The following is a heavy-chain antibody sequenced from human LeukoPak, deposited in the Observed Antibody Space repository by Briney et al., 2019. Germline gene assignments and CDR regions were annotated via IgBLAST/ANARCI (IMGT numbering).Heavy chain of an antibody. CDR3: ARESGYCSGGSCYSPKHGYHIDY. J-gene: IGHJ4*02. V-gene: IGHV1-2*02. Sequence: ASVKVSCKASGYTFTGYYMHWVRQAPGQGLEWMGWINPNSGGTNYAQKFQGRVTMTRDTSISTAYMELSRLRSDDTAVYYCARESGYCSGGSCYSPKHGYHIDYWGQGTLVTVSS. D-gene: IGHD2-15*01. CDR1: GYTFTGYY. CDR2: INPNSGGT.